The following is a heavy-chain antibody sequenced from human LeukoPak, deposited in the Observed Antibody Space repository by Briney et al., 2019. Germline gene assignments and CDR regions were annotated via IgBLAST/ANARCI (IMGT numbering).Heavy chain of an antibody. CDR2: FDPEDGET. J-gene: IGHJ4*02. Sequence: ASVKVSCKVSGYTLTELSMHWVRQAPGKGLEWMGGFDPEDGETIYAQKFQGRVTMTEDTSTDTAYMELSSLRSEDTAVYYCARDPYYDILTGYLNYWGQGTLVTVSS. CDR3: ARDPYYDILTGYLNY. CDR1: GYTLTELS. V-gene: IGHV1-24*01. D-gene: IGHD3-9*01.